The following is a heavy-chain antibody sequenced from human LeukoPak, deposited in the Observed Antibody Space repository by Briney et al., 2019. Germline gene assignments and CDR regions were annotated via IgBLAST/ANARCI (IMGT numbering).Heavy chain of an antibody. CDR2: IKSKTDGGTT. CDR3: ARVVAAVGSDYFDC. J-gene: IGHJ4*02. D-gene: IGHD6-13*01. CDR1: GFTLSNAW. Sequence: GGSLRLSCAASGFTLSNAWVSWVRQAPGKGLEWVGRIKSKTDGGTTGYAAPVKGRFTISRDDSKNSLYLQMNSLKTEDTAVYYCARVVAAVGSDYFDCWGQGTQVTVSS. V-gene: IGHV3-15*01.